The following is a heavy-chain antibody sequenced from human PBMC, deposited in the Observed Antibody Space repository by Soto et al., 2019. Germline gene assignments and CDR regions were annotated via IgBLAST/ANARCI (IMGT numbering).Heavy chain of an antibody. CDR2: IYPGDSDT. J-gene: IGHJ5*02. Sequence: GESLKISCKGSGYSFTSYWIGWVRQMPGKGLEWMGIIYPGDSDTRYSPSFQGQVTISADKSISTAYLQWSSLKASDTAMYYCARRVETIFGTGGVSNWFDPWGQGTLVTVSS. D-gene: IGHD3-3*01. CDR1: GYSFTSYW. CDR3: ARRVETIFGTGGVSNWFDP. V-gene: IGHV5-51*01.